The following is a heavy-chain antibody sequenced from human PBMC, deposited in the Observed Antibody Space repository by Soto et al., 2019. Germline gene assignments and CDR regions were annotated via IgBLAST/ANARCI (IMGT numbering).Heavy chain of an antibody. CDR3: AGGARDGRNWFDP. V-gene: IGHV4-34*01. Sequence: QVQLQQWGAGLLKPSETLSLTCAVYGGSFSGYYWSWIRQPPGKGLEWIGEINHSGSTNYNPSLKSRVTMSVDTSKNQFSLKLSSVTAADTAVYYCAGGARDGRNWFDPWGQGTLVTVSS. CDR1: GGSFSGYY. CDR2: INHSGST. J-gene: IGHJ5*02.